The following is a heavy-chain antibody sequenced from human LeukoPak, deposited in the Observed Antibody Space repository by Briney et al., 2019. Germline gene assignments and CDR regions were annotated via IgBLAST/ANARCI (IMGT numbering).Heavy chain of an antibody. CDR2: IYNSGGT. CDR3: ARRHHYYYYMDV. V-gene: IGHV4-4*09. Sequence: SETLSLTCTVSGGSVSSYYWSWVRQPPGKRLEWLGYIYNSGGTNYNPSHNGRVTISVDTSKNQFSLNLSSVTAADTAVYYCARRHHYYYYMDVWGKGTTVTVSS. CDR1: GGSVSSYY. J-gene: IGHJ6*03.